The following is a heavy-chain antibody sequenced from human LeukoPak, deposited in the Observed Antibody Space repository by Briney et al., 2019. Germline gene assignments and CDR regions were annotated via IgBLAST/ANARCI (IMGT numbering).Heavy chain of an antibody. V-gene: IGHV4-59*08. CDR1: GDFIRSYY. J-gene: IGHJ3*02. CDR2: FYDSGTT. Sequence: TSETLSLTCTVSGDFIRSYYWSWIRQPPGKGLEWIGYFYDSGTTKYNPSLKSRVTISVDTSKNQFSLKLSSVTAADTAVYYCARPYSGGWYGAFNIWGQGTMVTVSS. D-gene: IGHD6-19*01. CDR3: ARPYSGGWYGAFNI.